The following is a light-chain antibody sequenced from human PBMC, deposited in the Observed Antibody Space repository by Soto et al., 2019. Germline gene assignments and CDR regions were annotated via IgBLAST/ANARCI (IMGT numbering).Light chain of an antibody. V-gene: IGKV3-15*01. CDR1: RTVSPG. Sequence: EVEMAHSPDTLSVSPAKIDTLVCGASRTVSPGLTCYHQKPGQAHRLVVSGASTRAAWISDRFRGSGSGTEFTFTISSLRSEDSAIYYCQQYFEWPPLTFGQGTKVDIK. CDR3: QQYFEWPPLT. J-gene: IGKJ1*01. CDR2: GAS.